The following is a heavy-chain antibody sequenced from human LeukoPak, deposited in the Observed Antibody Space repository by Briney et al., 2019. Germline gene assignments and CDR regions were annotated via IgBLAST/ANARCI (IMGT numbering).Heavy chain of an antibody. V-gene: IGHV3-23*01. J-gene: IGHJ4*02. D-gene: IGHD3-10*01. CDR2: ISGSGGST. Sequence: GGSLRLSCAASGFTFSSYAMSWVRQAPGKGLEWVSAISGSGGSTYYADSVKGRFTISRDNSKNTLYLQMNSLRAEDTAVYYCAKDTHYYGSGSSKDYWGQGTLVTVSS. CDR1: GFTFSSYA. CDR3: AKDTHYYGSGSSKDY.